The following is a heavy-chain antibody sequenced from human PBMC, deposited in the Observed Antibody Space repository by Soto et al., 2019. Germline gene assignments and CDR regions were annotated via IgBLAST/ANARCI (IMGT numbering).Heavy chain of an antibody. Sequence: LSLTCAVYGGSFSGYYWSWIRQPPGKGLEWIGEINHSGSTNYNPSLKSRVTISVDTSKNQFSLKLSSVTAADTAVYYCARGRDIVVVPAALAGYYYYGMDVWGQGTTVTVSS. J-gene: IGHJ6*02. CDR1: GGSFSGYY. V-gene: IGHV4-34*01. D-gene: IGHD2-2*01. CDR3: ARGRDIVVVPAALAGYYYYGMDV. CDR2: INHSGST.